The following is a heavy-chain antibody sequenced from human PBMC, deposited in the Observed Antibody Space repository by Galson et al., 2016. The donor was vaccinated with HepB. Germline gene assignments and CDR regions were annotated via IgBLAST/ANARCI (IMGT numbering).Heavy chain of an antibody. J-gene: IGHJ2*01. CDR1: GYSFTSSW. CDR2: IYPRDSET. D-gene: IGHD3-16*01. CDR3: AKTGGGRANFRAPSSDYFDL. V-gene: IGHV5-51*01. Sequence: QSGAEVKKPGESLKLSCKASGYSFTSSWIGWVRQMRGRGLEWMGIIYPRDSETRYRPSLPGHVSMSVDKSINTAYLQWSSLKAADTAIYYWAKTGGGRANFRAPSSDYFDLWGRGTLVTVSS.